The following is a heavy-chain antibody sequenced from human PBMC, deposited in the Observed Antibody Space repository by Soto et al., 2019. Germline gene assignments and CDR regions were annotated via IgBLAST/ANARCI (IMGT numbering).Heavy chain of an antibody. V-gene: IGHV3-33*01. D-gene: IGHD3-10*01. CDR1: EFTFSNYG. CDR3: ARDAEYSGNGMDV. Sequence: QVQLVESGGGVVQPGRSLRLSCAASEFTFSNYGMHWVRQAPGKGLEWVAVILNDGSNRYHADSVKDRFTISRDNSKNTLYLQMNSLRAEDTAVYYCARDAEYSGNGMDVWGQGTTVTVS. CDR2: ILNDGSNR. J-gene: IGHJ6*02.